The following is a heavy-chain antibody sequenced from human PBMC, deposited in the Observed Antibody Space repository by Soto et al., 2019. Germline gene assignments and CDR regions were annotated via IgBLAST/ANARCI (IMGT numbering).Heavy chain of an antibody. CDR1: GGSFSGYY. V-gene: IGHV4-34*01. J-gene: IGHJ4*02. Sequence: QVQLQQWGAGLLKPSETLSLTCAVYGGSFSGYYWTWIRQPPGTGLEWIGEINHSGSTNYNPSLKSLVTISVDTSKNQLSLKLTSVTAADTAVYYCARDKITGLFDYWGQGTLVTVSS. CDR2: INHSGST. CDR3: ARDKITGLFDY. D-gene: IGHD2-8*02.